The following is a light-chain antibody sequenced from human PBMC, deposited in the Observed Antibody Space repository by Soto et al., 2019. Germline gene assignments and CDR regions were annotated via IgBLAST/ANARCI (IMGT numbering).Light chain of an antibody. CDR1: SIDINNYKY. J-gene: IGLJ1*01. CDR3: KSYTSSSYV. V-gene: IGLV2-14*01. Sequence: QSVLTLNPSASGSHGQSITISCTGTSIDINNYKYLSWYQQHPGKAHKLMIYEVSNRPSGVSNRFSGSKSGNTASLTISGLQAEDEADYYCKSYTSSSYVFGTGTQVTVL. CDR2: EVS.